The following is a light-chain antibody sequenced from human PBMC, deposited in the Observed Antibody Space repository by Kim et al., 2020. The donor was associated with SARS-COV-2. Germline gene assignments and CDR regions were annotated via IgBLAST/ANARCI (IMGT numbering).Light chain of an antibody. J-gene: IGKJ5*01. CDR2: LGS. Sequence: PASISCRSSQSLLHSNGYNYLDWYLQKPGQSPQLLIYLGSNRASGVPDRFSGSGSGTDFTLKINRVEAEDVGVYYCMQALQTPITFGQGTRLEIK. V-gene: IGKV2-28*01. CDR1: QSLLHSNGYNY. CDR3: MQALQTPIT.